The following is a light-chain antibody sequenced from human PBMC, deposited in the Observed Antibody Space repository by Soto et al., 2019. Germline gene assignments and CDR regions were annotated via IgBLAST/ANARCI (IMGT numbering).Light chain of an antibody. CDR1: QTVSGSY. CDR2: GAS. CDR3: QQYVTSPLT. J-gene: IGKJ1*01. V-gene: IGKV3-20*01. Sequence: EIVLTQSPGTLSLSPGERATLSCRASQTVSGSYLAWYQQKPGQAPRLLIYGASSRATGIPDRFSGSGSGTDFTLTISRLEPEDVALYYCQQYVTSPLTLGQGTKVEIK.